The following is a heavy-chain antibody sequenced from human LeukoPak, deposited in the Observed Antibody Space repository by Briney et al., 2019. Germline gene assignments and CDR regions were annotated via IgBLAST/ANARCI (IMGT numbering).Heavy chain of an antibody. CDR2: IRHDGSEK. Sequence: GGSLRLSCAASGFTFSSYWMSWVRQAPGKGLEWVANIRHDGSEKYYVDSVKGRFTISRDNAKDPLYLQMNSLRVGDTAVYYCARGGSRQYNFWGQGTLVTVSS. V-gene: IGHV3-7*01. CDR1: GFTFSSYW. D-gene: IGHD5-18*01. J-gene: IGHJ4*02. CDR3: ARGGSRQYNF.